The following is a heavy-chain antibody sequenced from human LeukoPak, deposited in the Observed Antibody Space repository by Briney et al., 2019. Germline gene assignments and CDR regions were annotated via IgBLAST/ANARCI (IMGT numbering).Heavy chain of an antibody. V-gene: IGHV4-59*01. CDR3: ARAPDGVWFDP. D-gene: IGHD2-8*01. J-gene: IGHJ5*02. CDR1: GDSISNYY. Sequence: PSETLSLTCTVSGDSISNYYWSWIRQPPGKGLEWIGYIYYSGSTNYNPSLKSRVTISVDTSKNQFSLKLSSVTAADTAVYYCARAPDGVWFDPWGQGTLVTVSS. CDR2: IYYSGST.